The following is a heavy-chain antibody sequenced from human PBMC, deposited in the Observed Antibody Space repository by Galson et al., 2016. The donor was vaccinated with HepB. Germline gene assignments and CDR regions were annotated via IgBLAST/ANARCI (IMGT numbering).Heavy chain of an antibody. V-gene: IGHV3-30*04. CDR3: ARGGGVRQLYPYYFDY. CDR2: ISFDGNNK. CDR1: GFTFSPYA. D-gene: IGHD6-13*01. Sequence: SLRLSCAASGFTFSPYAMHWVRQAPGKGLEWAAVISFDGNNKYYADSVKGRFTISRDNSKNTLYLQMNSLRPEDTAVYYCARGGGVRQLYPYYFDYWGQGTLVTISS. J-gene: IGHJ4*02.